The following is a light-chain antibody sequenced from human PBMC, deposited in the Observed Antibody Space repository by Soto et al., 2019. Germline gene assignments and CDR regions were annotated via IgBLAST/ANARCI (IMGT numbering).Light chain of an antibody. V-gene: IGKV3-20*01. CDR1: QSLRSSY. CDR3: QQYNSHSGT. CDR2: GAS. J-gene: IGKJ1*01. Sequence: EVVLTQSPNTLSLSPGERATLSCWASQSLRSSYLAWYQRKPGQAPRLLMFGASRRATGIPDRFNGSGSGTDFILTISRLEPEDVATYYCQQYNSHSGTFGQGTKVEIK.